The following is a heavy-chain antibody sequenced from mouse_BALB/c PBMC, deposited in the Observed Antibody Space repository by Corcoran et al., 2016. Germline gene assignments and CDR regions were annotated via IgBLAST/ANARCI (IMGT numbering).Heavy chain of an antibody. CDR2: ISYDGSN. V-gene: IGHV3-6*02. J-gene: IGHJ1*01. Sequence: DVQLQESGPGLVKPSQSLSLTCSVTGYSITSGYYWNWIRQFPGNKLEWMGYISYDGSNNYNPSLKNRISITRDTSKNQFFLKLNSVTTEDTATYYCERQSYWYFDVWGAGTTVTVSS. CDR3: ERQSYWYFDV. CDR1: GYSITSGYY.